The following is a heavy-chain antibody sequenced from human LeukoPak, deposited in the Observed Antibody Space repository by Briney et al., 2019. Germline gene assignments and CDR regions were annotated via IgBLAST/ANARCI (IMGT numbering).Heavy chain of an antibody. CDR3: ARGYAQWLVQGNWFDP. V-gene: IGHV4-59*12. J-gene: IGHJ5*02. CDR1: GDSISNYY. D-gene: IGHD6-19*01. CDR2: IYYTGST. Sequence: SETLSLTCTVSGDSISNYYWSWIRQPPGKGLEWIGYIYYTGSTNYNPSLKSRVTISVDTSKNQFSLKLSSVTAADTAVYYCARGYAQWLVQGNWFDPWGQGTLVTVSS.